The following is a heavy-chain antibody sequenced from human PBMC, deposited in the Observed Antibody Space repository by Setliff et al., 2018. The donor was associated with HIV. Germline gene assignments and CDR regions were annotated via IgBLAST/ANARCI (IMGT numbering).Heavy chain of an antibody. Sequence: SETLSLTCTVSGGSISSSSYYWGWIRQPPGKGLEWIGSIYYSGSTYYNPSLRSRVTISVDTSKNQFSLKLSSVTAADTAVYYCASTSSLGSSFDYWGQGTLVTVSS. J-gene: IGHJ4*02. D-gene: IGHD6-6*01. CDR1: GGSISSSSYY. CDR2: IYYSGST. CDR3: ASTSSLGSSFDY. V-gene: IGHV4-39*01.